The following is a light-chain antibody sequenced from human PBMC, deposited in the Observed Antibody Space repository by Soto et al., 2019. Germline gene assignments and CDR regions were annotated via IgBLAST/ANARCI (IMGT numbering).Light chain of an antibody. Sequence: QSVLTQPASVSGAPGQSITISCTGTSSDVGGNNYVSWYKQHPGKAPNLMIYDVSDRPSGVSNRFSGSKSGNTASLTISGLQAEDEAEYYCSAYTSSSTLVVFGGGTQLTVL. CDR2: DVS. CDR3: SAYTSSSTLVV. J-gene: IGLJ2*01. V-gene: IGLV2-14*01. CDR1: SSDVGGNNY.